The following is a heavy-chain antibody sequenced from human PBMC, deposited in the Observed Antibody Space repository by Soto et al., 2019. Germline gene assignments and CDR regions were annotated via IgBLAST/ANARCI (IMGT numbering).Heavy chain of an antibody. CDR2: IFWDDDK. J-gene: IGHJ4*02. CDR1: GFSRTPSPVG. D-gene: IGHD3-10*01. Sequence: QITLKASPPTLVKPTQTLTLSCTFSGFSRTPSPVGMDCIRQAPGKVLEWLGLIFWDDDKLYIPSVKGRLTITKDTSRKPVVLIMTTMDPMDTATNLSAHRDVLGEFVSWGQGTLVTVSS. CDR3: AHRDVLGEFVS. V-gene: IGHV2-5*02.